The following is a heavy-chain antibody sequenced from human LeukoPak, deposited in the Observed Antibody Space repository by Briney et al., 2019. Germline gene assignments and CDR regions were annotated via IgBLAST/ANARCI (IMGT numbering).Heavy chain of an antibody. J-gene: IGHJ4*02. CDR1: GGSISSYY. CDR2: ISYSGST. V-gene: IGHV4-59*01. Sequence: SETLSLTCTVPGGSISSYYWSWIRQPPGRGLEWIGYISYSGSTNYNPSLKSRVTISVDTSKSQFSLKLSSVTAADTAVYYCARSRRNDYSNYAFDYWGQGTLVTVSS. CDR3: ARSRRNDYSNYAFDY. D-gene: IGHD4-11*01.